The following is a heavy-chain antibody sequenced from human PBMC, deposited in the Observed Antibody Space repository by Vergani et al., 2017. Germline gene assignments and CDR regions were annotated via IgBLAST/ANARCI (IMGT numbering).Heavy chain of an antibody. CDR2: ISGSDGST. D-gene: IGHD1-7*01. V-gene: IGHV3-23*01. CDR1: GFTFSSYA. Sequence: EVQLLESGGGLVQPGGSLRLSCAASGFTFSSYAMSWVRQAPGKGLEWVSAISGSDGSTYYADSVKGRFTISRDNSKNTLYLQMNSLRAEDTAVYYCAKAKSWNYIFDYWGQGTLVTVSS. J-gene: IGHJ4*02. CDR3: AKAKSWNYIFDY.